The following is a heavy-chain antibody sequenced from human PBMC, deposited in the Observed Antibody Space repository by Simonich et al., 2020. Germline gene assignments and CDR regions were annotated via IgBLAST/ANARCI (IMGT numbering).Heavy chain of an antibody. Sequence: EVQLVESGGGLVQPGGSLRLSCAAYGFIFSSYWMSWVRQAPGKGREWVANIKQDGSEKNYVDSVKGRFTIPRDNAKNSLYLQMNSLRAEDTAVYYCAREQARGGAFDIWGQGTMVTVSS. D-gene: IGHD3-16*01. V-gene: IGHV3-7*01. J-gene: IGHJ3*02. CDR3: AREQARGGAFDI. CDR2: IKQDGSEK. CDR1: GFIFSSYW.